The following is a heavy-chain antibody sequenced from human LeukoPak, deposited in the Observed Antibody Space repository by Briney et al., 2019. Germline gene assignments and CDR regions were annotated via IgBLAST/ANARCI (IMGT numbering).Heavy chain of an antibody. CDR2: IYTSGST. Sequence: SETLSLTCTVSGGSISSGSYYWSWIRQPAGKGLEWIGRIYTSGSTNYNPSLKSRVTISVDTSKNQFSLKLSSVTAADTAVYYCARDQGYGDPGHWGQGTLVTVSS. CDR1: GGSISSGSYY. CDR3: ARDQGYGDPGH. J-gene: IGHJ4*02. D-gene: IGHD4-17*01. V-gene: IGHV4-61*02.